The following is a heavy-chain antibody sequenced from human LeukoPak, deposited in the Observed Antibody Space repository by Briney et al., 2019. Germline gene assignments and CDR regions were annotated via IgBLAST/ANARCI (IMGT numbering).Heavy chain of an antibody. CDR3: ARDTHSRFLEWFV. Sequence: ASVKVSCKASGYTFAGYYMHWVRQAPGQGLEWMGRINPNSGGTNYAQKFQGRVNMTRDTSISTAYMELSRLRSDDTAVYYCARDTHSRFLEWFVWGQGTLVTVSS. J-gene: IGHJ4*02. CDR1: GYTFAGYY. V-gene: IGHV1-2*06. CDR2: INPNSGGT. D-gene: IGHD3-3*01.